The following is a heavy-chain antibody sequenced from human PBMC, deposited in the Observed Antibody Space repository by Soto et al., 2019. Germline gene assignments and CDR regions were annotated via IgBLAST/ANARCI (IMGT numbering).Heavy chain of an antibody. J-gene: IGHJ4*02. CDR1: GFTFSSYA. CDR2: ISYDGSNK. D-gene: IGHD2-15*01. CDR3: ARGYCSGGSCYSEGSFDY. V-gene: IGHV3-30-3*01. Sequence: GGSLRLSCAASGFTFSSYAMHWVRQAPGKGLEWVAVISYDGSNKYYADSVKGRFTISRDNSKNTLYLQMNSLRAEDTAVYYCARGYCSGGSCYSEGSFDYWGKGTLVTVSS.